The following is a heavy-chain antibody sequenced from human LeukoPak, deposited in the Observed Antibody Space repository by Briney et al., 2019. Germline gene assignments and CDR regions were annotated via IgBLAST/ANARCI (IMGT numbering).Heavy chain of an antibody. Sequence: PGGSLRLSCAASGFTFSSYAMSWVRQAPGKGLEWVSAISGSGGSTYYAGSVKGRFTISRDNSKNTLYLQMNSLRAEDTAVYYCAKAVDYDFWSGYPRGSYYMDVWGKGTTVTVSS. V-gene: IGHV3-23*01. CDR3: AKAVDYDFWSGYPRGSYYMDV. J-gene: IGHJ6*03. D-gene: IGHD3-3*01. CDR2: ISGSGGST. CDR1: GFTFSSYA.